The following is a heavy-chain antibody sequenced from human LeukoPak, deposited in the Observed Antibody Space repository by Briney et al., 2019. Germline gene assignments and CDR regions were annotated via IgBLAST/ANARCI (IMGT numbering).Heavy chain of an antibody. D-gene: IGHD2-8*02. CDR1: GGSISNYY. J-gene: IGHJ5*02. V-gene: IGHV4-4*08. CDR3: ARDQLHEVVYANNWFDP. CDR2: IYSSGST. Sequence: PSETLSLTCTVSGGSISNYYWSWIRQPPGKGLEWIGYIYSSGSTNYNPSLKSRVTISVDTSKIQFSLKLSSVTAADTAVYYCARDQLHEVVYANNWFDPWGQGTLVTVSS.